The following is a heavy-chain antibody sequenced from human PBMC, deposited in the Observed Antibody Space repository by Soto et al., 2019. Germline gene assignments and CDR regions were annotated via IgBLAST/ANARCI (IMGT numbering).Heavy chain of an antibody. J-gene: IGHJ5*02. V-gene: IGHV1-69*01. CDR3: ARLTYYYGSGSYRWFDP. D-gene: IGHD3-10*01. CDR2: IIPIFGTA. Sequence: QVQLVQSGAEVKKPGSSVKVSCKASGGTFSSYAISWVRQAPGQGLEWMGGIIPIFGTANYAQKFQGRVTSTADESTSTAYMELSSLRSEDTAVYYCARLTYYYGSGSYRWFDPWGQGTLVTVSS. CDR1: GGTFSSYA.